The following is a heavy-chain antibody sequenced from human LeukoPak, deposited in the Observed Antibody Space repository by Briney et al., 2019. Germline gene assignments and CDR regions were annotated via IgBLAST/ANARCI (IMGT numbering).Heavy chain of an antibody. Sequence: PSETLSLTCTVSGGSISSYYWSWIRQPPGKGLEWIGYIYYSGSTKYNPSLKSRVTISVDTSKNQFSLKLSSVTAADTAVYYCAREQRDFNTAMVTVWFDPWGQGTLVTVSS. D-gene: IGHD5-18*01. CDR1: GGSISSYY. V-gene: IGHV4-59*01. CDR2: IYYSGST. CDR3: AREQRDFNTAMVTVWFDP. J-gene: IGHJ5*02.